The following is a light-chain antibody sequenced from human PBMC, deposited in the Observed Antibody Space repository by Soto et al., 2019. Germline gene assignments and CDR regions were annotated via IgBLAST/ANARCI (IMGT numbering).Light chain of an antibody. CDR3: QQYSSSPIT. CDR2: GAS. CDR1: QRISNNY. V-gene: IGKV3-20*01. Sequence: EIVLTQSPGTLSLSPGGGATLSCRASQRISNNYLAWYQQKPGQAPRLLIHGASSRATGIPDRFSGGGSGTDFSLTISRLDPEDFAVYYCQQYSSSPITFGQGTRLEIK. J-gene: IGKJ5*01.